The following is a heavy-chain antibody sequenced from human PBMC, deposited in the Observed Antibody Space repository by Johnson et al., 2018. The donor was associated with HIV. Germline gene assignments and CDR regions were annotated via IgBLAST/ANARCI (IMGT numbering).Heavy chain of an antibody. CDR1: GFTFSYYW. D-gene: IGHD1-26*01. CDR3: AKESKWESRTPHAFDM. Sequence: VQLVESGGAVVQPGGSLRLSCAASGFTFSYYWMSWVRQAPGKGLEWVANIKQDGSEKYYVDSVKGRFTISRDNAKKSLYLQMKSLRPEDTAVYYCAKESKWESRTPHAFDMWGQGTMVTVSS. J-gene: IGHJ3*02. CDR2: IKQDGSEK. V-gene: IGHV3-7*01.